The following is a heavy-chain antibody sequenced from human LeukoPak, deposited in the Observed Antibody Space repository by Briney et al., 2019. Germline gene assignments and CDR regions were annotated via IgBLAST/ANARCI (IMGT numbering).Heavy chain of an antibody. V-gene: IGHV3-48*03. Sequence: GRSLRLSCVASGFTFKPYHMNWVRHAPGEGLERLSGITSGASDTNYTASVKGRFTISRNAATNSVFLQMSGLTVDDTAVYYCARKRLADPGEDTSFGGTPFDSWGQGTLVIVSS. CDR1: GFTFKPYH. CDR2: ITSGASDT. J-gene: IGHJ4*02. D-gene: IGHD3-16*01. CDR3: ARKRLADPGEDTSFGGTPFDS.